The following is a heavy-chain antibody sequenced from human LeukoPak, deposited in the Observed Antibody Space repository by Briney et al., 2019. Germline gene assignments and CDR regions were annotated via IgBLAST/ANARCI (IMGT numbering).Heavy chain of an antibody. J-gene: IGHJ4*02. V-gene: IGHV3-11*01. CDR3: ARDQYLDY. CDR1: GFSFSDYY. CDR2: ISRGGNSI. Sequence: GESLRLSCAASGFSFSDYYMTWLRQAPGKGLEWVSSISRGGNSIYYAESVKGRFTISRDNAKNSLYLQMNTLRAEDTAVYYCARDQYLDYRGQGTLVTVSS.